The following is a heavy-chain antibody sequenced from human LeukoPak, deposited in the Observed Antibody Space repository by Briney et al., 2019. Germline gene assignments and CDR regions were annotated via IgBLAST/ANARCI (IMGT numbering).Heavy chain of an antibody. V-gene: IGHV4-34*01. J-gene: IGHJ4*02. CDR1: GGSFSGYY. Sequence: SETLSLTCAVYGGSFSGYYWSWIRQPPGKGLEWIGEINHSGSTNYNPSLKSRVTISVDTSKNQFSLKLSSVAAADTAVYYCARLTFGFGELLTYFDYWGQGTLVTVSS. D-gene: IGHD3-10*01. CDR3: ARLTFGFGELLTYFDY. CDR2: INHSGST.